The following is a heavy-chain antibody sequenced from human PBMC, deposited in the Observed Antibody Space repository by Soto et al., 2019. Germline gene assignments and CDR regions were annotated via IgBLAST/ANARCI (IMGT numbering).Heavy chain of an antibody. D-gene: IGHD1-26*01. J-gene: IGHJ6*02. V-gene: IGHV1-18*04. CDR3: ARGIVGATTYYYCGMDV. CDR1: GYTFTSYG. Sequence: GASVKVSCKASGYTFTSYGISWVRQAPGQGLEWMGWISAYNGNTNYAQKLQGRVTMTTDTSTSTAYMELRSLRSDDTAVYYCARGIVGATTYYYCGMDVWGQGTTVTVSS. CDR2: ISAYNGNT.